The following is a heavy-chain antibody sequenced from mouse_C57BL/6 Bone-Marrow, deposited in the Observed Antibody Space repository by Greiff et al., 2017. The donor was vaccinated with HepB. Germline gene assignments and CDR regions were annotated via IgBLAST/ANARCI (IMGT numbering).Heavy chain of an antibody. CDR2: IWSGGST. V-gene: IGHV2-2*01. Sequence: VQLKESGPGLVQPSQSLSITCTVSGFSLTSYGVHWVRQSPGKGLEWLGVIWSGGSTDYNAAFISRLSISKDNSKSQVFFKMNSLQADDTAIYYCARKFYYGSSLDVWGTGTTVTVSS. CDR3: ARKFYYGSSLDV. CDR1: GFSLTSYG. J-gene: IGHJ1*03. D-gene: IGHD1-1*01.